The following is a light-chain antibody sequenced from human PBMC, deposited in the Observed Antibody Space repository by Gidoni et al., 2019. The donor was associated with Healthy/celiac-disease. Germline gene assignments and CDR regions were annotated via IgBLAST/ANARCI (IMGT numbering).Light chain of an antibody. J-gene: IGKJ5*01. V-gene: IGKV4-1*01. CDR1: QSVLYSSNNKNY. CDR2: WAS. Sequence: DIVMTQSPDSLAVSLGERATINCKPSQSVLYSSNNKNYLAWYQQKPGQPPKLLIYWASTRESGVPDRFSGSGSGTEFTLTISSLQAEDVAVYYCQQYYSTLPITFGQGTRLEIK. CDR3: QQYYSTLPIT.